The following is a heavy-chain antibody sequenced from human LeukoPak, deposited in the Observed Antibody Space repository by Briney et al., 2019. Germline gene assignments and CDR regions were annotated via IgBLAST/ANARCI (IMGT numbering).Heavy chain of an antibody. J-gene: IGHJ3*02. CDR3: ARGRTYYYDSSGYWASDAFDI. CDR1: GYTFTSYD. V-gene: IGHV1-8*03. Sequence: ASVKVSCKASGYTFTSYDINWVRRATGQGLEWMGWMNPNSGNTGYAQKFQGRVTITRNTSISTAYMELSSLRSEDTAVYYCARGRTYYYDSSGYWASDAFDIWGQGTMVTVSS. CDR2: MNPNSGNT. D-gene: IGHD3-22*01.